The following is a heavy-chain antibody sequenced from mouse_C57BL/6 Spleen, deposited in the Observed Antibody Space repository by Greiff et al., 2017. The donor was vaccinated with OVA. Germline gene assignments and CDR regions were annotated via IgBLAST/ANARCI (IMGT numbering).Heavy chain of an antibody. CDR2: IYPGDGDT. D-gene: IGHD1-1*01. V-gene: IGHV1-82*01. CDR3: ARSITTVVDPWYFDV. J-gene: IGHJ1*03. CDR1: GYAFSSSW. Sequence: QVQLQQSGPELVKPGASVKISCKASGYAFSSSWMNWVKQRPGKGLEWIGRIYPGDGDTNYNGKFKGKATLTADKSSSTAYMQLSSLTSEDSAVYFCARSITTVVDPWYFDVWGTGTTVTVSS.